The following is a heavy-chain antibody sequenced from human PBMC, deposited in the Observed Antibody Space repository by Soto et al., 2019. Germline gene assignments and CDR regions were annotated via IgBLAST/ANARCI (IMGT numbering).Heavy chain of an antibody. V-gene: IGHV4-59*12. CDR3: AIDIAPVGCYCSGGSYYWHAFGI. Sequence: SETLSLTSTVSGGSISSYYWSWIRHPPGKGLEWIGYIYYSGNTNYNPSLKSRVTISVDTSKKQFSLKLSSVTAADTAVYYCAIDIAPVGCYCSGGSYYWHAFGIWGRGTMVIGSS. D-gene: IGHD2-15*01. CDR1: GGSISSYY. J-gene: IGHJ3*02. CDR2: IYYSGNT.